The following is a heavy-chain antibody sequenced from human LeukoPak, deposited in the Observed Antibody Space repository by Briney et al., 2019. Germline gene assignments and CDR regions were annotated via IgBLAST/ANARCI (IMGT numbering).Heavy chain of an antibody. J-gene: IGHJ3*02. D-gene: IGHD3-22*01. V-gene: IGHV3-43D*03. Sequence: GGSLRLSCAASGFTFDDYAMHWVRQAPGKGLEWVSLISWDGGSPYYADSVKGRFTISRDNSKNSLYLQMNSLRAEDTALYYCATGSYYYDSSGYYYGYDAFNIWGQGTMVTVSS. CDR1: GFTFDDYA. CDR3: ATGSYYYDSSGYYYGYDAFNI. CDR2: ISWDGGSP.